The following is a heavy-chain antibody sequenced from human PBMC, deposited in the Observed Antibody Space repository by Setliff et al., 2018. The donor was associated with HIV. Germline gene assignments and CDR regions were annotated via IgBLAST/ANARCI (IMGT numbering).Heavy chain of an antibody. CDR2: VYTSGSTSGST. CDR1: DASISVGTYY. CDR3: AAHLAITVIGHWFFSL. J-gene: IGHJ2*01. D-gene: IGHD4-17*01. V-gene: IGHV4-61*09. Sequence: SETLSLTCSVSDASISVGTYYWSWIRQPAGKGLEWIGHVYTSGSTSGSTNYNPSLKSRVTISVDMSKNQFSLKLTSVTAADTAVYYCAAHLAITVIGHWFFSLWGRGTLVTVSS.